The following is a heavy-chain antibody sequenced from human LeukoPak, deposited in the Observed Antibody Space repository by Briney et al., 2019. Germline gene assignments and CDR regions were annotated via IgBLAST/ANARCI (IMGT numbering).Heavy chain of an antibody. D-gene: IGHD2-15*01. CDR2: INHSGST. V-gene: IGHV4-34*01. J-gene: IGHJ5*02. CDR3: ARGVKLDIVVVVAAINWFDP. CDR1: GGSFSGYY. Sequence: SETLSLTCAVYGGSFSGYYWSWIRQPPGKGLEWIGVINHSGSTNYNPSLKSRVTISVDTSKNQFSLKLSSVTAADTAVYYCARGVKLDIVVVVAAINWFDPWGQGTLVTVSS.